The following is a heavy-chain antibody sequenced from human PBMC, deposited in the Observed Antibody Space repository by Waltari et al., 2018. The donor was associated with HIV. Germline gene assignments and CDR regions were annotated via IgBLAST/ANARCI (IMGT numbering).Heavy chain of an antibody. V-gene: IGHV3-15*01. CDR1: GFTFSNAW. D-gene: IGHD3-16*01. Sequence: EVQLVESGGGLVKPGGSLRLSCAASGFTFSNAWMSWVRQAPGKGLEWVGRNKSKTDGGKTDYAAPVKGRFTISRDDSKNTLYLQMNSLKTEDTAVYYCTTDEGGFGYWGQGTLVTVSS. CDR3: TTDEGGFGY. CDR2: NKSKTDGGKT. J-gene: IGHJ4*02.